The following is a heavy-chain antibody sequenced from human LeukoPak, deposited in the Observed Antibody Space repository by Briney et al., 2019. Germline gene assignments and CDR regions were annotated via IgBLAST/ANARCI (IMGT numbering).Heavy chain of an antibody. CDR2: INPGGDNT. Sequence: GASVKVSCKASGYTFTGYYIHWVRQAPGQRLEWMGLINPGGDNTNYAQNFQGRVTMTSDTSARTVYMELSSLRSEDTAIYYCARIRDGYNDAYDIWGQGTVVTVPS. D-gene: IGHD5-24*01. J-gene: IGHJ3*02. CDR3: ARIRDGYNDAYDI. CDR1: GYTFTGYY. V-gene: IGHV1-46*01.